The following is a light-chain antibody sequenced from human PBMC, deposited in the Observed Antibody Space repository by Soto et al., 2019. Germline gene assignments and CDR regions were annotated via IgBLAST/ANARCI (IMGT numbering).Light chain of an antibody. CDR2: GAS. CDR1: QSVSSN. V-gene: IGKV3-15*01. J-gene: IGKJ2*01. Sequence: EIVMTQSPATLSVSPGERATLSRRASQSVSSNLAWYQQKPGQAPRLLIYGASTRATGIPARFSGSGSGTEFTLTISSLQSGDFAVYYCQQYNNWPYTFGQGTKLEIK. CDR3: QQYNNWPYT.